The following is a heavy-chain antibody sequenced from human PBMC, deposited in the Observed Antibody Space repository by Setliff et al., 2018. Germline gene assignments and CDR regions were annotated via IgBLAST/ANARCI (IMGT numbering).Heavy chain of an antibody. CDR2: ISANNGHT. D-gene: IGHD3-22*01. CDR1: GYIFSTYG. J-gene: IGHJ3*02. V-gene: IGHV1-18*01. Sequence: ASVKVSCKASGYIFSTYGITWVRQAPGQGLEWMGWISANNGHTKYVQKFQGRVTMTTDAPTSTAYMELTSLRHDDTAVYYCARVVAHTHFYDRSDYYFDGLDIWGQGAKVTVSS. CDR3: ARVVAHTHFYDRSDYYFDGLDI.